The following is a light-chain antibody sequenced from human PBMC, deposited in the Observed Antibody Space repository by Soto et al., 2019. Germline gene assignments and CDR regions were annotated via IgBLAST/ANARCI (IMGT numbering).Light chain of an antibody. CDR2: GAS. J-gene: IGKJ1*01. CDR1: QSVSSN. CDR3: QQYNNWPPWT. V-gene: IGKV3-15*01. Sequence: EIVMTQSPATLSVSPGERATLSCRASQSVSSNLAWYQQKPGQAPRLLIYGASNRATGIPARFSGSGSGTEFPRTISSLQSEDFAVYYCQQYNNWPPWTFGQGTKVEIK.